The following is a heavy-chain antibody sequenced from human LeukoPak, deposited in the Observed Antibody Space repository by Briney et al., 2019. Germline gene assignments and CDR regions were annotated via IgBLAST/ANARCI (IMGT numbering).Heavy chain of an antibody. D-gene: IGHD6-19*01. V-gene: IGHV3-23*01. Sequence: GGSLRLSCAASGFTFSSYAMSWVRQAPGKGLEWVSTISGSGGSTYYADSVKGRFIISRDNSKNTLYLQMNSLRAEDTAVYYCARGGAGLDYWGQGTLVTVSS. CDR3: ARGGAGLDY. J-gene: IGHJ4*02. CDR1: GFTFSSYA. CDR2: ISGSGGST.